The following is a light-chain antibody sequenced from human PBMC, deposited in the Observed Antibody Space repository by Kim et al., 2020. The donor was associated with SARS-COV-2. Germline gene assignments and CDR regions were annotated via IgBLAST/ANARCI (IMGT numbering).Light chain of an antibody. J-gene: IGKJ4*01. Sequence: SPGERATLSCRASQSVSSNLAWYQQNPGQAPRLLIYGASTRATGIPARFSGSGSGTEFTLTISSLQSEDFAVYYCQQYNNWPALTFGGGTKVDIK. CDR1: QSVSSN. CDR2: GAS. V-gene: IGKV3-15*01. CDR3: QQYNNWPALT.